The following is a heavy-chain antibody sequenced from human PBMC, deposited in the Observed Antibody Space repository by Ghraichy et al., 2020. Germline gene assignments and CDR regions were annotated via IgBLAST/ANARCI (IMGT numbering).Heavy chain of an antibody. CDR1: GFAFSSHG. CDR2: ISSGSDTI. J-gene: IGHJ4*02. CDR3: ALAYCSSSSCSPLVDS. V-gene: IGHV3-48*02. Sequence: GGSLRLSCAASGFAFSSHGMNWVRQAPGKGLEWLSYISSGSDTIYYADSVKGRFTISRDTAKNSLYLQMNSLRDEDTAVYYCALAYCSSSSCSPLVDSWGQGTLVTVSS. D-gene: IGHD2-2*01.